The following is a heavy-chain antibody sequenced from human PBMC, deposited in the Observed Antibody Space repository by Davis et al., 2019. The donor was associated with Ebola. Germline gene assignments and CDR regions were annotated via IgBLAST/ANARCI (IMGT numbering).Heavy chain of an antibody. D-gene: IGHD2-2*01. V-gene: IGHV4-34*01. Sequence: SQTLSLTCAVYGGSFSGQYWSWIRQPPGKGLEWIGETSHSGVAKYNPSLKSRVTISVDTSENQLSLRLSSVTAADTAVYYCASHCSSDRCYFRFDPWGQGTLVTVSS. CDR1: GGSFSGQY. J-gene: IGHJ5*02. CDR3: ASHCSSDRCYFRFDP. CDR2: TSHSGVA.